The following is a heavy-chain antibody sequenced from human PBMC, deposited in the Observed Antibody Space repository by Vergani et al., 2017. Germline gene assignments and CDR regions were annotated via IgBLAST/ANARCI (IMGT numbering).Heavy chain of an antibody. Sequence: QVQLQQWGAGLLKPSETLSLTCAVYGGSFSGYYWSWIRQPPGKGLEWIGEINHSGSTNYNPSLKSRVTRSVDTSKNQFSLKRSSVTAADTAVYYCARRSYRCPFDYWGQGTLVTVSS. J-gene: IGHJ4*02. CDR3: ARRSYRCPFDY. D-gene: IGHD1-14*01. CDR2: INHSGST. CDR1: GGSFSGYY. V-gene: IGHV4-34*01.